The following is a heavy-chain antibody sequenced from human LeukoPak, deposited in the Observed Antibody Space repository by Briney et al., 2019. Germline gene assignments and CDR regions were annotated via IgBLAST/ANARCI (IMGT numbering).Heavy chain of an antibody. CDR1: GGSFSGYY. J-gene: IGHJ4*01. CDR2: INHRGST. Sequence: SETLSLTCAVYGGSFSGYYWSWIRQPPGKGLEWIGEINHRGSTNYNPPLKSRLTISKDKFKNQFSLKLTSVTVADTAVYFCARVKAVAGTLPHLLDYWGQGTLVTVSS. CDR3: ARVKAVAGTLPHLLDY. D-gene: IGHD6-19*01. V-gene: IGHV4-34*01.